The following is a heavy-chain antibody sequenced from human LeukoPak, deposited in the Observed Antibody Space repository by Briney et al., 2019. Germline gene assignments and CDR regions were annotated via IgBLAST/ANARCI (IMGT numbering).Heavy chain of an antibody. CDR3: ARDRVTVAGYYNWFDP. CDR1: GCSISSYY. CDR2: IYTSGST. Sequence: SETLSLTCTVSGCSISSYYWSWIRQPAGKGLEWIGRIYTSGSTNYNPSLKSRVTMSVDTSKNQFSLKLSSVTAADTAVYYCARDRVTVAGYYNWFDPWGQGTLVTVSS. J-gene: IGHJ5*02. D-gene: IGHD6-19*01. V-gene: IGHV4-4*07.